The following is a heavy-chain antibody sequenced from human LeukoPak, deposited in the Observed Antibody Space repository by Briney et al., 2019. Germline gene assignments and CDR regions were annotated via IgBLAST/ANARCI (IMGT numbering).Heavy chain of an antibody. CDR3: ARDPPIGWLHGAFDI. CDR2: ISNSGSTI. D-gene: IGHD5-24*01. CDR1: EFTFDDYG. V-gene: IGHV3-11*01. Sequence: GGSLRLSCAASEFTFDDYGMNWVRPAPGKGLEWVSYISNSGSTIYYADSVKGRFTISRDNAKNSLYLQMNSLRAEDTAVYYCARDPPIGWLHGAFDIWGQGTMVTVSS. J-gene: IGHJ3*02.